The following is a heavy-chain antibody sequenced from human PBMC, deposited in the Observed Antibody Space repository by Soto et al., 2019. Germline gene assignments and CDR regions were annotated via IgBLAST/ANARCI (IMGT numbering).Heavy chain of an antibody. D-gene: IGHD6-19*01. J-gene: IGHJ4*02. CDR1: SDSISRYS. CDR2: TDYIGNT. V-gene: IGHV4-59*08. Sequence: QVQLQESGPRLVRPSETLSLTCTVSSDSISRYSWILIRQSPAKGLEWIGYTDYIGNTKYYPSLRSRVTISGDTSNIHFSLRLSPVTAADTAVYYCARAVGDPLYYLDYWGQGTLVTVSS. CDR3: ARAVGDPLYYLDY.